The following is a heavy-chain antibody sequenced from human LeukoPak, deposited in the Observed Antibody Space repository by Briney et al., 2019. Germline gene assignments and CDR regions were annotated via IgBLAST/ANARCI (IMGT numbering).Heavy chain of an antibody. J-gene: IGHJ4*02. D-gene: IGHD2-21*02. V-gene: IGHV1-2*02. CDR2: INPNSGGT. CDR3: ARGYCGGDCPQDY. CDR1: GYTFTCYY. Sequence: GASVKVSCKASGYTFTCYYMHWVRQAPGQGLEWMGWINPNSGGTNYAQKFQGRVTMTRDTSISTAYMELSRLRSDDTAVYYCARGYCGGDCPQDYWGQGTLVTVSS.